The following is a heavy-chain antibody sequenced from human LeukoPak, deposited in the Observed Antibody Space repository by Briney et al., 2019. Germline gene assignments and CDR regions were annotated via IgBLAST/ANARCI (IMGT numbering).Heavy chain of an antibody. CDR2: MYPGDSET. CDR3: ATTLYSGIYGDAFDI. Sequence: GEFLKISCQGSGYSFTSYWIGWVRQMPGKGLEWMGIMYPGDSETRYSPSFQSQVTISADKSISTAYLQWSSLKASDTAMYYCATTLYSGIYGDAFDIWGQGTMVTVSS. V-gene: IGHV5-51*01. CDR1: GYSFTSYW. D-gene: IGHD1-26*01. J-gene: IGHJ3*02.